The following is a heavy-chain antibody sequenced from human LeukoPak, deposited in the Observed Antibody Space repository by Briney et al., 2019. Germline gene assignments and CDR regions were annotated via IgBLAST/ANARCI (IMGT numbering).Heavy chain of an antibody. Sequence: GGSLRLSCAASGFTFSSYSMNWARQAPGKGLEWVSYISSSSSTIYYADSVKGRFTISRDNAKNSLYLQMNSLRAEDTAVYYCARSRIAVAGPNWFDPWGQGTLVTVSS. CDR2: ISSSSSTI. CDR3: ARSRIAVAGPNWFDP. D-gene: IGHD6-19*01. CDR1: GFTFSSYS. J-gene: IGHJ5*02. V-gene: IGHV3-48*01.